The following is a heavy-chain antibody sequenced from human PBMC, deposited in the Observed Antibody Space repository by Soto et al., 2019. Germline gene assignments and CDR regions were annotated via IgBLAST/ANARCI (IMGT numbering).Heavy chain of an antibody. CDR3: ARGPMGVVVINYYYYGMDV. CDR2: IIPIFGTA. J-gene: IGHJ6*02. Sequence: SVKVSCKASGGTFSSYAISWVRQAPGQGLEWMGGIIPIFGTANYAQKFQGRVTITADESTSTAYMELSSLRSEDTAVYYCARGPMGVVVINYYYYGMDVWGQGTTVTVSS. CDR1: GGTFSSYA. V-gene: IGHV1-69*13. D-gene: IGHD3-22*01.